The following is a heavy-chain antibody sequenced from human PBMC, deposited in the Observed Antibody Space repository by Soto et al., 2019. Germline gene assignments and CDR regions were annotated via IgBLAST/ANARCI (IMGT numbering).Heavy chain of an antibody. V-gene: IGHV2-5*02. CDR2: IYWDDDK. CDR1: GFSLSTSGLG. CDR3: AHSQWLASQPEIFDY. Sequence: SGPTLVNPTQTLTQTCTFSGFSLSTSGLGVGWIRQPPGKALEWLALIYWDDDKRYSPSLKSRLTITKDTSKNQVVLTMTIMDPVDTATYYFAHSQWLASQPEIFDYWCQGTLVTVSS. J-gene: IGHJ4*02. D-gene: IGHD6-19*01.